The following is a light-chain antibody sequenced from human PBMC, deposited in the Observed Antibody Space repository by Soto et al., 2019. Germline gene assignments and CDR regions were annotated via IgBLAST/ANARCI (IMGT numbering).Light chain of an antibody. CDR2: GAS. CDR1: QSVSSSY. J-gene: IGKJ1*01. Sequence: EIVLTQSPGTLSLSPGERATLSCRASQSVSSSYLAWYQQKPGQAPRLLIYGASSRATGIPDRFSGSGSGPDFTLTISRVEPEDFAVYYCQHYGSSAWQLGQGTKVEIK. CDR3: QHYGSSAWQ. V-gene: IGKV3-20*01.